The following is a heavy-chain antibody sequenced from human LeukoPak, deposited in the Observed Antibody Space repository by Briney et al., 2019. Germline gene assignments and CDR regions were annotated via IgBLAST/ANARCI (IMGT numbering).Heavy chain of an antibody. D-gene: IGHD3-3*01. CDR1: GGSISSYY. CDR3: ARLFWQNYDAFDI. J-gene: IGHJ3*02. V-gene: IGHV4-59*08. CDR2: IYYSGST. Sequence: PSETLSLTCSVSGGSISSYYWSWIRQPPGKGLEWIGYIYYSGSTNYNPSLKSRVSISVDTSKNQFSLKLSSVTAADTAVYYCARLFWQNYDAFDIWGQGTMVTVSS.